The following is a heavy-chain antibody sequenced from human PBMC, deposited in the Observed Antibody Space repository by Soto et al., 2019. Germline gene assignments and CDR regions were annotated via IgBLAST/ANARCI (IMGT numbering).Heavy chain of an antibody. J-gene: IGHJ4*02. V-gene: IGHV1-69*02. CDR3: ASPGHYYYGSGSYFDY. Sequence: QVQLVQSGAEVKKPGSSVKVSCKASGGTFSSYTISWVRQAPGQGLEWMGRIIPILGIANYAQKFQGRVTITADKSTSTAYMELSSLRSEDTAVYYCASPGHYYYGSGSYFDYWGQGTLVTVSS. D-gene: IGHD3-10*01. CDR2: IIPILGIA. CDR1: GGTFSSYT.